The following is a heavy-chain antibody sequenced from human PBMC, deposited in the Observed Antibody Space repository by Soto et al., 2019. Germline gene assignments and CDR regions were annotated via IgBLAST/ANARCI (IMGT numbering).Heavy chain of an antibody. Sequence: QVQLVQSGAEVEKPGASVKVSCKASGYTFTSYAMHWVRQAPGQRLEWMGWINAGNGNTKYSQKFQGRVTITRDTSASTAYMELSSLRSEDTAVYYCARVAYCSGGSCYALGYWGQGTLVTVSS. CDR2: INAGNGNT. V-gene: IGHV1-3*01. D-gene: IGHD2-15*01. CDR3: ARVAYCSGGSCYALGY. CDR1: GYTFTSYA. J-gene: IGHJ4*02.